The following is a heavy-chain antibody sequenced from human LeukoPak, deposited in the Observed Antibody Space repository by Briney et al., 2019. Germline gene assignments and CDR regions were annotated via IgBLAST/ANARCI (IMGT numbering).Heavy chain of an antibody. CDR1: GFTFSSYA. Sequence: GGSLRLSCAASGFTFSSYAMSWVRQAPGKGLEWVSAVSGSGGSTYYADSVKGRFTISRDNSKNTLYLQMNSLRAEDTAVYYCAKGGIGHLGVFDYWGQGTLVTVSS. CDR3: AKGGIGHLGVFDY. D-gene: IGHD3-16*01. CDR2: VSGSGGST. V-gene: IGHV3-23*01. J-gene: IGHJ4*02.